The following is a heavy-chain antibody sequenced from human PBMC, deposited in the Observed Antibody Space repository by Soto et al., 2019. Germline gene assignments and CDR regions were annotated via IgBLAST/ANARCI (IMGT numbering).Heavy chain of an antibody. CDR2: MSGSGGST. V-gene: IGHV3-23*01. CDR3: AKVQFFDWLTLPLPHFDY. Sequence: GGSLRLSCAASGFTVSSYAVSWVRQDPGKGLEWVSAMSGSGGSTYYADSVKGRFTISRDNSKNTLYLQMNSLRSEDTAVYYCAKVQFFDWLTLPLPHFDYWGQGTLVTVSS. D-gene: IGHD3-9*01. CDR1: GFTVSSYA. J-gene: IGHJ4*02.